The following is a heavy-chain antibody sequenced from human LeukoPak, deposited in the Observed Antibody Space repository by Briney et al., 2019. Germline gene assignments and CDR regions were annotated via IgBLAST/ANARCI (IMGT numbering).Heavy chain of an antibody. D-gene: IGHD3-10*01. V-gene: IGHV3-23*01. CDR3: ARELFDFDY. CDR1: GFTFDNFA. CDR2: ITGSGGST. J-gene: IGHJ4*02. Sequence: GGSLRLSCAPSGFTFDNFAMTWVRQAPGKGLEWVSEITGSGGSTYYADSVKGRFTISRDNSKNTLYLQMNSLRAEDTAIYYCARELFDFDYWRQGTLVTVSS.